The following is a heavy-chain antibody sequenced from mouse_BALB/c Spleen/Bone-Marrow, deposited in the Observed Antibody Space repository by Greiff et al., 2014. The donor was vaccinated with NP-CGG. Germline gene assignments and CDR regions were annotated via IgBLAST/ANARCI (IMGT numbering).Heavy chain of an antibody. CDR2: IDPANGNT. J-gene: IGHJ3*01. CDR1: GFNIKDTY. V-gene: IGHV14-3*02. D-gene: IGHD1-1*01. Sequence: EVMLVESGAELVKPGASVELSRTASGFNIKDTYMHWVKQRPEQGLEWIGRIDPANGNTKYDPKFQGKATITADTSSNTAYLQLSSLTSEDTAVYYCAIYYYGSSGFAYWGQGTLVTVSA. CDR3: AIYYYGSSGFAY.